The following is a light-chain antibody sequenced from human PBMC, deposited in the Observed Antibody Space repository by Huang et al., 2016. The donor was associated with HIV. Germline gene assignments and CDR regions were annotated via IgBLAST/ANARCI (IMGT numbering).Light chain of an antibody. J-gene: IGKJ1*01. CDR2: DAS. V-gene: IGKV3-11*01. Sequence: EIVLTQSPATLSLSPGERATRSCRTSQNIYNYLAWYQQKPGQAPRLLIFDASNRATGIPARFSGSGSGTDFSLTISSLEPEDFAVYYCQQRITWPSTFGQGTKVEIK. CDR3: QQRITWPST. CDR1: QNIYNY.